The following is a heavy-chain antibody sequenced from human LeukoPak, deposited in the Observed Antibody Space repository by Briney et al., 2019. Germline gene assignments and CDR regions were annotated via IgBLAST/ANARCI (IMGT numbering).Heavy chain of an antibody. CDR3: AREGGFYRPLDY. J-gene: IGHJ4*02. Sequence: PSETLSLTCGVSGGSVSSTNWWTWIRQPPVKGLEWIGEVHLDGRTNFNPSLKSRLTMSVDLSENPVSLKLTSVTAADTAVYYCAREGGFYRPLDYSGQGTLVTVSS. CDR2: VHLDGRT. V-gene: IGHV4-4*02. CDR1: GGSVSSTNW. D-gene: IGHD6-25*01.